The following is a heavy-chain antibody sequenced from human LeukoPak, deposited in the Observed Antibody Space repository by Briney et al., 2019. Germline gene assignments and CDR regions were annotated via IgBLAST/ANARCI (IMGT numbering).Heavy chain of an antibody. D-gene: IGHD2-2*01. Sequence: ASVKVSCEASGGTFSSYAISWVRQAPGQGLEWMGGIIPIFGTANYAQKFQGRVTITADESTSTAYMELSSLRSEDTAVYYCARDLRYCSSTSCYHYFDYWGQGTLVTVSS. V-gene: IGHV1-69*13. CDR3: ARDLRYCSSTSCYHYFDY. CDR1: GGTFSSYA. CDR2: IIPIFGTA. J-gene: IGHJ4*02.